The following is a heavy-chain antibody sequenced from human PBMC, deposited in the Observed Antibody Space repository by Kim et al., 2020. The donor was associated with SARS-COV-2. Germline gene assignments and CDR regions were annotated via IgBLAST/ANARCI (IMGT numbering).Heavy chain of an antibody. Sequence: GESLKISCKGSGYSFTSYWISWVRQMPGKGLEWMGRIDPSDSYTNYSPSFQGHVTISADKSISTAYLQWSSLKASDTAMYYCARHAPVREDAFDIWGQGTMVTVSS. CDR3: ARHAPVREDAFDI. CDR1: GYSFTSYW. V-gene: IGHV5-10-1*01. J-gene: IGHJ3*02. CDR2: IDPSDSYT. D-gene: IGHD3-10*01.